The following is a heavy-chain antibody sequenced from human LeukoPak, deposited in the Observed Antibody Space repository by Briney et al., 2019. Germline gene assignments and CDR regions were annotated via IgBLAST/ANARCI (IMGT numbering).Heavy chain of an antibody. CDR2: IIPILGIA. D-gene: IGHD4-17*01. V-gene: IGHV1-69*04. CDR3: ARLLYGGSTEANKNDY. Sequence: SVKVSCKASGGTFSSYAISWVRQAPGQGLEWMGRIIPILGIANYAQKFQGRVTIAADKSTSTAYMELSSLRSEDTAVYYCARLLYGGSTEANKNDYWGQGTLVTVSS. CDR1: GGTFSSYA. J-gene: IGHJ4*02.